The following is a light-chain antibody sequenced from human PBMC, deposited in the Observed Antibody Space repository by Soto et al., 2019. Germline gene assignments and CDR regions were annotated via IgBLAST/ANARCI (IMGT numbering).Light chain of an antibody. CDR2: GAS. V-gene: IGKV3-20*01. J-gene: IGKJ5*01. Sequence: EIVFKQYPGTLSLSPGERATLSFMASQSVSSSYLAWYQQKPGQAPRLLIYGASSRVTGIPDRFSGSGSGTDFTLTISRLEPEDFAVYYCQQYGSSPITFGQGARLEIK. CDR3: QQYGSSPIT. CDR1: QSVSSSY.